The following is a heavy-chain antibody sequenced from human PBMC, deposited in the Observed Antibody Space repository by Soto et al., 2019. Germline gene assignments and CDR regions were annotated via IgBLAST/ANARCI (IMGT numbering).Heavy chain of an antibody. CDR3: ARDAAYSNSWFPSYYMDV. Sequence: EVQLVESGGGLVQQGGSLRLSCAASNFTFSSYGMNWVRQAPGKGLEWVSSISTSSDTIYYAASVKARFTISRDNAKNSLYLQINSLRAEDTAVYYCARDAAYSNSWFPSYYMDVWGKGTTVTVSS. D-gene: IGHD6-13*01. CDR2: ISTSSDTI. J-gene: IGHJ6*03. CDR1: NFTFSSYG. V-gene: IGHV3-48*01.